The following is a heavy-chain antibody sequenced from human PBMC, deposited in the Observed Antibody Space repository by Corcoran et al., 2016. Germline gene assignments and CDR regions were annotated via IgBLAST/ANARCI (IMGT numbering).Heavy chain of an antibody. CDR2: INHSGST. Sequence: QVQLQQWGAGLLKPSETLSLTCAVYGGSFSGYYWSWIRQPPGKGLEWIGEINHSGSTNYNPSLKSRVTISVDTSKNQFSLKLRSVTAADTAVYYCARDGARGARWFDPWGQGTLVTVSS. V-gene: IGHV4-34*01. J-gene: IGHJ5*02. CDR3: ARDGARGARWFDP. CDR1: GGSFSGYY. D-gene: IGHD3-16*01.